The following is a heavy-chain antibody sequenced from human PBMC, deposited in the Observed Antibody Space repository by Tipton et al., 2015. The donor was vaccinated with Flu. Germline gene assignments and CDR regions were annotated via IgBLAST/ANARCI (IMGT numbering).Heavy chain of an antibody. Sequence: TLSLTCTVSGGSISSYYWSWIRQPPGKGLEWIGYIYYSGSTNYNPSLKSRVTISVDPPKNQFSLSLTSLTAADTAVYYCARDLWNDRRVYYYYGVDVWGRGTTVTVSS. J-gene: IGHJ6*02. D-gene: IGHD1-1*01. CDR1: GGSISSYY. CDR2: IYYSGST. CDR3: ARDLWNDRRVYYYYGVDV. V-gene: IGHV4-59*12.